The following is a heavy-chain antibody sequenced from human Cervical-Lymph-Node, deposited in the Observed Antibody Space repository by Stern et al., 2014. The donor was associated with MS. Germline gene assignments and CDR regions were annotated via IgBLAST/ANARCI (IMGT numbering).Heavy chain of an antibody. CDR3: ATHPVGP. J-gene: IGHJ5*02. CDR2: IFPGGSDT. Sequence: EVQLVESGPEVKRPGESLKISCQASGYTFTSYWIGWVRQMPGKGLEWIAIIFPGGSDTRYNPSFQGQVTISADKSINTAYLQWSSLKASDTAMYYCATHPVGPWGQGTLVAVSS. V-gene: IGHV5-51*01. CDR1: GYTFTSYW.